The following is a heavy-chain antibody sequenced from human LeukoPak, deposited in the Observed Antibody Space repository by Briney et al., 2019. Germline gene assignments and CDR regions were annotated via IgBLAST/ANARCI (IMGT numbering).Heavy chain of an antibody. J-gene: IGHJ4*02. D-gene: IGHD2-15*01. Sequence: SETLPLTCTVSGDSISTYYWSWIRQSPGKGLEWIAYIYYRGTTNYNPSLKSRVTISADTSKTQFSLILSSVTAAETAVYYCVSSSPRYCTGGTCYSSRGFDYWGQGALVTVSS. CDR3: VSSSPRYCTGGTCYSSRGFDY. CDR1: GDSISTYY. CDR2: IYYRGTT. V-gene: IGHV4-59*01.